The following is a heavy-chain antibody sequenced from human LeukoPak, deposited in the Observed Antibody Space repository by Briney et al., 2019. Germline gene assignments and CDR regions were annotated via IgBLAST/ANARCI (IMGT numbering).Heavy chain of an antibody. CDR1: GYSFTSFW. J-gene: IGHJ4*02. CDR2: IYPGDSDT. CDR3: ARQASVASDY. V-gene: IGHV5-51*01. Sequence: GESLKISCKGSGYSFTSFWIGWVRQMPGKGLEWMGIIYPGDSDTKYSPSFQGQVTLSVDKSITTAYLQWSSLKASDTAMYYCARQASVASDYWGQGTLVTVSS. D-gene: IGHD2-15*01.